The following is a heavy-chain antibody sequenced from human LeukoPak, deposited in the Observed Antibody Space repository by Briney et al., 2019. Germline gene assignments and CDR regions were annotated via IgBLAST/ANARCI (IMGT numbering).Heavy chain of an antibody. D-gene: IGHD3-22*01. CDR1: GFTFTSYA. J-gene: IGHJ4*02. CDR3: AKATTAIVVDNFFDY. CDR2: ISGNGGAT. V-gene: IGHV3-23*01. Sequence: GGSLRLSCAASGFTFTSYAMSGVRQAPGKGLEWVSAISGNGGATYYADSVKGRFTISRDNSKNTLHLQMNSLRAEDTALYYCAKATTAIVVDNFFDYWGQGTLVSVSS.